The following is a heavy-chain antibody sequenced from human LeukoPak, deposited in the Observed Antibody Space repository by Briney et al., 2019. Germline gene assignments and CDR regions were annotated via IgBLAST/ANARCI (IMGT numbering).Heavy chain of an antibody. CDR3: LVTTRSRGFDY. CDR1: GFSVGNNY. Sequence: GGSLRLSCAASGFSVGNNYVTWVRQPPGKGLEWVSVIYTDGGTYYADSVKGRFIISGDSSKNTLYLQMNSLRAEDTAVYYCLVTTRSRGFDYWGQGTLVTVSS. J-gene: IGHJ4*02. V-gene: IGHV3-53*05. CDR2: IYTDGGT. D-gene: IGHD1/OR15-1a*01.